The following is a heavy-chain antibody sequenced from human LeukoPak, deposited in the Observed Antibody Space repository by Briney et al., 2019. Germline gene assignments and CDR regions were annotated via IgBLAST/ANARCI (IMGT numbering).Heavy chain of an antibody. CDR2: IYSGGST. J-gene: IGHJ4*02. V-gene: IGHV3-53*01. CDR3: ARSGLKAGQWLAFDY. D-gene: IGHD6-19*01. CDR1: GFTVSSNY. Sequence: PGGSLRLSCAASGFTVSSNYMSWVRQAPGTGLEWVSVIYSGGSTYYADSVKGRFTISRDNSKNTLYLQMNSLRAEDTAVHYCARSGLKAGQWLAFDYWGQGTLVTVSS.